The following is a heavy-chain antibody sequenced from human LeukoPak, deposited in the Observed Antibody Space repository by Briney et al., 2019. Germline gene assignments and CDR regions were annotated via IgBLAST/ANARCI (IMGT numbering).Heavy chain of an antibody. V-gene: IGHV2-5*02. CDR2: IYWDDDK. Sequence: SGPTLVKPTQTLTLTCTFSGFSLSTSGVGVGWIRQPPGKALEWLALIYWDDDKRYSPSLKSRLTITKDTSKNQVVLTMTNMDPVETATYYCAHRRYYYDSRDRFDPWGQGTLVTVSS. CDR3: AHRRYYYDSRDRFDP. CDR1: GFSLSTSGVG. J-gene: IGHJ5*02. D-gene: IGHD3-22*01.